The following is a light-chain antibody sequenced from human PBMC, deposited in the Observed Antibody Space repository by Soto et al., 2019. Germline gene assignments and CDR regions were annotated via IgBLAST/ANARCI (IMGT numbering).Light chain of an antibody. J-gene: IGKJ1*01. Sequence: ETVLTQSRGTLSLSPGERATLSCRASQTIRSNYLAWYRQTPGQAPRLLIYGASNRATGIADRFSGSGSGTDFTLIISRLEPEDFALYYCQQYGSSPCTFGQGTKVEIK. CDR1: QTIRSNY. CDR2: GAS. CDR3: QQYGSSPCT. V-gene: IGKV3-20*01.